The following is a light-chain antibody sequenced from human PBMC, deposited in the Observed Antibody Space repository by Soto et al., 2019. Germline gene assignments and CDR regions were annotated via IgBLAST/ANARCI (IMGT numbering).Light chain of an antibody. Sequence: EIVMTQSPSTLSVSPGERATLSCRASQSVSSNLAWYEQRPGQGPRLLIYAASTRATGIPARFSGSGSGTEFTLTISSLQSEDFAVYYCQQYNNWPPWTFGQGTKV. J-gene: IGKJ1*01. CDR2: AAS. V-gene: IGKV3-15*01. CDR3: QQYNNWPPWT. CDR1: QSVSSN.